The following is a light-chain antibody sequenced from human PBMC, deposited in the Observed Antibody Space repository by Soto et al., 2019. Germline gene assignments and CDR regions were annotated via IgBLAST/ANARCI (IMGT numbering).Light chain of an antibody. J-gene: IGKJ2*01. Sequence: DIQMTQFPSSVSASVGDRVTITCRASQDIRNYLVWYQQKPGKAPNLLIYDASNLQSGVPSRFSGSGSGTEFTLTISSLQPEDVATYYCQKYKSAPYIFGQRTKLEIK. CDR2: DAS. CDR1: QDIRNY. V-gene: IGKV1-27*01. CDR3: QKYKSAPYI.